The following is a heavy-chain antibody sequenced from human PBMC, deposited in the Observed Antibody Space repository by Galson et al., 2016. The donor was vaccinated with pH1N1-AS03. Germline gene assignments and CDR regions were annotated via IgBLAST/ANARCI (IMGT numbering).Heavy chain of an antibody. J-gene: IGHJ4*02. CDR1: GFTFSSYG. Sequence: SLRLSCAASGFTFSSYGMHWVRQAPGKGLEWLSFLPYDGSNKFYADSVKGRFTISSDNSKNTLYLQMSSLRSEDTAVYYCAKDGDRPTVTRVGFDYWGQGTLVTVSS. D-gene: IGHD4-17*01. CDR3: AKDGDRPTVTRVGFDY. CDR2: LPYDGSNK. V-gene: IGHV3-30*02.